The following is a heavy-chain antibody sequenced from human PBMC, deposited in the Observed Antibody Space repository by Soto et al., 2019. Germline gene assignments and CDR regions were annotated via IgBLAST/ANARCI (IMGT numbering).Heavy chain of an antibody. Sequence: PGGSLRLSCAVSGFTVTNNYMSWVRQAPGKGLEWVSIIYSGGSTYYADSVKGRFTISRDNSKSTVYLQINSLSAEDTAVYYCARGAEITYYNFWTGYFSFYFDYWGQGTPVTVSS. J-gene: IGHJ4*02. D-gene: IGHD3-3*01. CDR2: IYSGGST. CDR1: GFTVTNNY. V-gene: IGHV3-66*01. CDR3: ARGAEITYYNFWTGYFSFYFDY.